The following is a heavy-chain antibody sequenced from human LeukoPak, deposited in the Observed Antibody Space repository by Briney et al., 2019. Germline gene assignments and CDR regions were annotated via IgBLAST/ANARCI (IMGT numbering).Heavy chain of an antibody. D-gene: IGHD1-26*01. J-gene: IGHJ5*02. V-gene: IGHV1-8*01. Sequence: ASVKVSCKASGYTFTSYDINWVRQATGQGLEWMGWMNPNSGNTGYAQRFQGRVTMTRNTSISTAYMELSSLRPEDTAVYYCARRVGATVNWFDPWGQGTLVTVSS. CDR2: MNPNSGNT. CDR3: ARRVGATVNWFDP. CDR1: GYTFTSYD.